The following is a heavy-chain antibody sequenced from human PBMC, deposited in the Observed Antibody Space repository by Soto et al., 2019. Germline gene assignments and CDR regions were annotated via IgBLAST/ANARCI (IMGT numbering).Heavy chain of an antibody. CDR1: GASITTYY. V-gene: IGHV4-59*12. CDR2: ISYSGST. Sequence: SETLSLTCTVSGASITTYYWSWIRQPPGKGLEWIGYISYSGSTDYNPSLKSRVTISFDASKNQISLQVRSVTAADTAVYYCARAHYGDYGYGMDVWGQGTTVTVSS. J-gene: IGHJ6*02. CDR3: ARAHYGDYGYGMDV. D-gene: IGHD4-17*01.